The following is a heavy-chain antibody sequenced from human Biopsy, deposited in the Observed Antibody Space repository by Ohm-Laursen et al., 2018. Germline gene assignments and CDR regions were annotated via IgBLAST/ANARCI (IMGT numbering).Heavy chain of an antibody. Sequence: TLSLTCTVSGDSISSYYWSWIRQPPGKGLQWIGYVYYTGSTDYNPYLQSRVTISVDTSKNHFSLGLRSVTPADTAIYYCARDRGYYSDRTVPGYFDLWGRGTLVTVSS. CDR1: GDSISSYY. J-gene: IGHJ2*01. D-gene: IGHD3-22*01. V-gene: IGHV4-59*01. CDR2: VYYTGST. CDR3: ARDRGYYSDRTVPGYFDL.